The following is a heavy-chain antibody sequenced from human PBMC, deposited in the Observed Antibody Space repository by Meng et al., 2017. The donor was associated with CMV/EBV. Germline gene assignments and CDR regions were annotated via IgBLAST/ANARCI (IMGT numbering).Heavy chain of an antibody. V-gene: IGHV3-21*01. CDR1: GFTFSSYS. CDR3: ARDSRSYYGDYYYYGMDV. Sequence: LSLTCAASGFTFSSYSMNWVRQAPGKGLEWVSSISSSSSYIYYADSVKGRFTISRDNAKNSLYLQMNSLRAEDTAVDYCARDSRSYYGDYYYYGMDVWGQGTTVTVSS. J-gene: IGHJ6*02. CDR2: ISSSSSYI. D-gene: IGHD4-17*01.